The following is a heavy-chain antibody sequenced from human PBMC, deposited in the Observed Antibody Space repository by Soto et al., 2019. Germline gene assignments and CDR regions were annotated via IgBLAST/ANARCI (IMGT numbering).Heavy chain of an antibody. CDR2: MNPNSGNT. Sequence: QVQLVQSGAEVKKPGASVKVSCKASGYTFTSYDINWVRQATGQGLEYLGWMNPNSGNTGYVQKFQGRVPMTRNTSISTAYMERSSPRSEDTAVYYCAGAVMHGDYSRWFDPWRQGTLVTVSS. D-gene: IGHD4-17*01. CDR1: GYTFTSYD. CDR3: AGAVMHGDYSRWFDP. J-gene: IGHJ5*02. V-gene: IGHV1-8*01.